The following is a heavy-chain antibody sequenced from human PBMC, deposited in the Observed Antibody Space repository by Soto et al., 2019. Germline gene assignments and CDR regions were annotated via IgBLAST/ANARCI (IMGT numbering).Heavy chain of an antibody. J-gene: IGHJ4*02. CDR2: ISGSGGST. Sequence: GGSLRLSCAASGFTFSSYAMSWVRQAPGKGLEWVSAISGSGGSTYYADSVKGRFTISRDNSKNTLYLQMNSLRAEDTAVYYCAKGSGVDFWSGYWTKLDYWRQGTLVTVPS. V-gene: IGHV3-23*01. D-gene: IGHD3-3*01. CDR1: GFTFSSYA. CDR3: AKGSGVDFWSGYWTKLDY.